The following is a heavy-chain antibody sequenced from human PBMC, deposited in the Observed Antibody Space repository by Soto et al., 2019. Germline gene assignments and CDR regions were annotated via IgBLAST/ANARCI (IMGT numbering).Heavy chain of an antibody. D-gene: IGHD1-26*01. V-gene: IGHV4-39*02. Sequence: NPAETLSLTCAVSGVSISNTAYYWGWIRQPPGRGLEWIGTIYYTGTTYHNPSLKSRVTISVDTSNNQFFLKLTSVTAADTAVYYCARDHSGTYSRPFDYWGQGTLVTVSS. CDR1: GVSISNTAYY. CDR3: ARDHSGTYSRPFDY. CDR2: IYYTGTT. J-gene: IGHJ4*02.